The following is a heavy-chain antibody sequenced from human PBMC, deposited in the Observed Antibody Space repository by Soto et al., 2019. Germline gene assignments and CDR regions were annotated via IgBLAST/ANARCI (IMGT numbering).Heavy chain of an antibody. J-gene: IGHJ6*02. CDR3: AGGYSSSWYGGADYYYGMDV. CDR2: IYYSGST. V-gene: IGHV4-30-4*01. Sequence: PSETLSLTCTVSGGSISSGDYYWSWIRQPPGKGLEWIGYIYYSGSTYYNPSLKSRVTISVDTSKNQFSLKLSSVTAADTAVYYCAGGYSSSWYGGADYYYGMDVWGQGTTVTVSS. D-gene: IGHD6-13*01. CDR1: GGSISSGDYY.